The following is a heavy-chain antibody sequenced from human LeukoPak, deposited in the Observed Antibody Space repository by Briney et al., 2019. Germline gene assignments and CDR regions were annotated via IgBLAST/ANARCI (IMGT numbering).Heavy chain of an antibody. CDR3: AAGDGNLKHFDY. D-gene: IGHD5-24*01. CDR2: II. V-gene: IGHV4-59*01. J-gene: IGHJ4*02. Sequence: PXETLXLTCSVSGGSFIIYYWSWVRLSPGKGLEWMGDIINYNPSLKSRVTISLDRSKNQFSLTLTSVTPADTAVYYCAAGDGNLKHFDYWGQGTLVTVSS. CDR1: GGSFIIYY.